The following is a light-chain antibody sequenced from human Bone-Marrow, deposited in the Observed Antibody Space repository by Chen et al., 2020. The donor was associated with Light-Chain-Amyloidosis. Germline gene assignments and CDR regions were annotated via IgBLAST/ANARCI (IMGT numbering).Light chain of an antibody. J-gene: IGLJ3*02. CDR2: DDS. V-gene: IGLV3-21*02. Sequence: SYVLIQPSSVSVAPAPTATIACGGNNIGSTSVHWYQQTPGQAPLLVVYDDSDRPSGIPERLSGSNSGNTATLTISRVEAGDEADYYCQVWDRSSDRPVFGGGTKLTVL. CDR1: NIGSTS. CDR3: QVWDRSSDRPV.